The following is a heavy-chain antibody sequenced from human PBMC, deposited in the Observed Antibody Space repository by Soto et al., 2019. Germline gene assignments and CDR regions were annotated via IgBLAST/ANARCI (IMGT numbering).Heavy chain of an antibody. CDR3: ARDIQGASLAIGY. CDR1: GFTFIDYY. CDR2: MSPSGSDV. Sequence: LPDAASGFTFIDYYMSWIRQVPGKGLEWLAYMSPSGSDVRYADSVKGRFTISRENAKNSLYLQMNSLRTEDTAVYYCARDIQGASLAIGYWGQGTLVTVSS. D-gene: IGHD1-26*01. J-gene: IGHJ4*02. V-gene: IGHV3-11*01.